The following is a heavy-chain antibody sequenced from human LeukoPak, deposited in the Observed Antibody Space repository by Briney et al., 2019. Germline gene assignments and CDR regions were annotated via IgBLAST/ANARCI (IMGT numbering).Heavy chain of an antibody. J-gene: IGHJ4*02. D-gene: IGHD3-10*01. V-gene: IGHV4-34*01. CDR1: GFTFSSYW. CDR2: INHSGST. Sequence: PGGSLRLSCAASGFTFSSYWMSWVRQAPGKGLEWIGEINHSGSTNYNPSLKSRVTISVDTSKNQFSLKLSSVTAADTAVYYCARRVVRGVISYWGQGTLVTVSS. CDR3: ARRVVRGVISY.